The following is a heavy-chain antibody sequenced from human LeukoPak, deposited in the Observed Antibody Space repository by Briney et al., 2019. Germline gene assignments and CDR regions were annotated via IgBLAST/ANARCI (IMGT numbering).Heavy chain of an antibody. J-gene: IGHJ4*02. V-gene: IGHV3-74*01. CDR3: ARGFVRGSYHGDYFDY. CDR1: GFTLSSYW. Sequence: GGSLRLSCAASGFTLSSYWMHWVRQAPGKGLVWVSRINTDGSSTSYADSVKGRFTISRGNAKNSLYLQMNSLRAGDTAVYYCARGFVRGSYHGDYFDYWGQGTLVTVSS. CDR2: INTDGSST. D-gene: IGHD1-26*01.